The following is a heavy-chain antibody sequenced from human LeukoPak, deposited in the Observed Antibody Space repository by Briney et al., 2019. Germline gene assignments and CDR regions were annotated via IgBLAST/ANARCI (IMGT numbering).Heavy chain of an antibody. CDR3: ARRARRGSHIDY. CDR2: IHYSGST. Sequence: SETLSLTCTVSGDSISSSSHYWGWIRQPPEKGLEWIGSIHYSGSTYYNPSLKSRVTISVDTSKNQFSLKLSSVTAADTAVYYCARRARRGSHIDYWGQGTLVTVSS. D-gene: IGHD3-16*01. J-gene: IGHJ4*02. V-gene: IGHV4-39*01. CDR1: GDSISSSSHY.